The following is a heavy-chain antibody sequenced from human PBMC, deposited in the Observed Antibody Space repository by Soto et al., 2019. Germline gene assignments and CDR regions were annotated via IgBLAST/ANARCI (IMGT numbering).Heavy chain of an antibody. J-gene: IGHJ3*02. V-gene: IGHV6-1*01. CDR2: TYYRSKWYN. Sequence: QVQLQQSGPGLVQPSQTLSLTCAISGDSVSRISTAWNWIRQSPSRGLEWLGRTYYRSKWYNNYAVSVKSRITINPDTSKNQFSLQLNSVTPEDTAVYYCASGRWSGFDIWGQGTMVTVSS. CDR1: GDSVSRISTA. CDR3: ASGRWSGFDI. D-gene: IGHD3-3*01.